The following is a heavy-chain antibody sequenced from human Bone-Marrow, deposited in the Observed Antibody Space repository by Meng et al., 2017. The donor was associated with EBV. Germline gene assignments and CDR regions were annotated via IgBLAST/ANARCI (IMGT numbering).Heavy chain of an antibody. Sequence: VQCGQSGPEVKKPGAPVKVSCKASGYTFTNHAMHWVRQAPGQRFEWMGWINVGNDITKYSQKFQGRVTITRDTSANTAYMDLSSLKSEDTAVYFCARDRFDSGSYYIDYWGQGTLVTVSS. CDR3: ARDRFDSGSYYIDY. D-gene: IGHD3-10*01. J-gene: IGHJ4*02. V-gene: IGHV1-3*01. CDR2: INVGNDIT. CDR1: GYTFTNHA.